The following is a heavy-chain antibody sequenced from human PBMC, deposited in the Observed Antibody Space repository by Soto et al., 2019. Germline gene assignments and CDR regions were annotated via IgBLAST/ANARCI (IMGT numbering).Heavy chain of an antibody. V-gene: IGHV3-7*01. J-gene: IGHJ3*02. CDR1: GFTFSSYW. D-gene: IGHD6-13*01. CDR3: ATIAAAGTVQRDLKSAFDI. Sequence: GGSLRLSCVASGFTFSSYWMSWVRQAPGKGLEWVANIKQDGSEKYYVDSVKGRFTISRDNAKNSLYLQMNSLRAEDTAVYYCATIAAAGTVQRDLKSAFDIWGQGTMVTVSS. CDR2: IKQDGSEK.